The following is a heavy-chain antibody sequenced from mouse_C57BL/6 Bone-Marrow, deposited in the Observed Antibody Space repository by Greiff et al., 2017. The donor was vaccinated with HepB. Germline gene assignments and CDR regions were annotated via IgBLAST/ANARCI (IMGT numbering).Heavy chain of an antibody. J-gene: IGHJ3*01. CDR2: ISGGGGNT. Sequence: EVKLMESGGGLVKPGGSLKLSCAASGFTFSSYTMSWVRQTPEKRLEWVATISGGGGNTYYPDRVKGRFTISRDNAKNTLYLQMSSLRSEDTALYYCARQASSGAWFAYWGQGTLVTVSA. CDR1: GFTFSSYT. CDR3: ARQASSGAWFAY. D-gene: IGHD3-2*02. V-gene: IGHV5-9*01.